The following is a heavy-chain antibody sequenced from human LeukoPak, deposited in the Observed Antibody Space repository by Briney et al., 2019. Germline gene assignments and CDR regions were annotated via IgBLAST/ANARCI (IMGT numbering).Heavy chain of an antibody. CDR2: IYFSGST. Sequence: SETLSLTCTVSGGSISSGDYYWSWFRQPLGKALEWIGNIYFSGSTNCNPSLKSRVAISLDTSKNQFSLYLSSVTAADTAVYYCARGPTVTTDYWGQGTLVTVSS. D-gene: IGHD4-17*01. CDR1: GGSISSGDYY. J-gene: IGHJ4*02. CDR3: ARGPTVTTDY. V-gene: IGHV4-30-4*01.